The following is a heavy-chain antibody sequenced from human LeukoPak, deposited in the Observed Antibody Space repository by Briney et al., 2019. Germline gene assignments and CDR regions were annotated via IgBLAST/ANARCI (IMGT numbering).Heavy chain of an antibody. D-gene: IGHD4-17*01. CDR3: TSRITVTTYFDY. J-gene: IGHJ4*02. CDR2: IRSKAYGGTT. Sequence: PGRSLRLSCTASGFTFGDYAMSWVRQAPGKGPEWVGFIRSKAYGGTTEYAASVKGRFTISRDDSKSIAYLQMNSLETEDTAVYYCTSRITVTTYFDYWGQGTLVTVSS. CDR1: GFTFGDYA. V-gene: IGHV3-49*04.